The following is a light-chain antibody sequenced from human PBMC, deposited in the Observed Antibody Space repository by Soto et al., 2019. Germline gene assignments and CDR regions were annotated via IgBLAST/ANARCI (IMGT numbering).Light chain of an antibody. J-gene: IGKJ1*01. V-gene: IGKV3-20*01. CDR3: KQYGSSPPWT. Sequence: EIVLTQSPGTLSLSPGERATLFCRASQSVSSSYLAWYQQKPGQAPRLLIYGASSRATGIPDRFSGSGSGTDFTLTISRLEPEDFAVYYCKQYGSSPPWTFGQGTKVEIK. CDR1: QSVSSSY. CDR2: GAS.